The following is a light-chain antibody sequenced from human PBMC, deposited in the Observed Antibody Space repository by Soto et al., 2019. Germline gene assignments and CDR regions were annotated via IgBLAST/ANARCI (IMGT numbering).Light chain of an antibody. Sequence: QSVLTQPASVSGSPGQSITISCTGTSSDVGGYNFVPWYQHHPAKAPKLMIYDVSNRPSGVSNRFSGSKSGNTASLTISGLQAEDEAHYYCSSFTSSDTLVVFGGGTKVTVL. V-gene: IGLV2-14*03. CDR1: SSDVGGYNF. CDR3: SSFTSSDTLVV. CDR2: DVS. J-gene: IGLJ2*01.